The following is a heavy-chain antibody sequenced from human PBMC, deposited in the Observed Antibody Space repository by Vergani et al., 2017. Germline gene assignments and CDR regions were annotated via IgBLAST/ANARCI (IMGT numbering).Heavy chain of an antibody. CDR1: GYTFTSYD. CDR2: INPNSGGT. CDR3: ASFTHQYYDFWSGYAH. D-gene: IGHD3-3*01. Sequence: QVQLVQSGAEVKKPGASVKVSCKASGYTFTSYDINWVRQAPGQGLEWMGWINPNSGGTNYAQKFQGRVTMTRDTSISTAYMELSRLRSDDTAVYYCASFTHQYYDFWSGYAHWGQGTMVTVSS. V-gene: IGHV1-2*02. J-gene: IGHJ3*01.